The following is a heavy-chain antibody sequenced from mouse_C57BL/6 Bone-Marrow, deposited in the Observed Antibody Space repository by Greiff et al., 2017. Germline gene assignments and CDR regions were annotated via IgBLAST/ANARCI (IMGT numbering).Heavy chain of an antibody. J-gene: IGHJ1*03. CDR1: GYTFTSYD. V-gene: IGHV1-85*01. CDR2: IYPRGGST. D-gene: IGHD1-1*01. CDR3: ARDYGGSYLYFDV. Sequence: VQLQQSGPELVKPGASVKLSCKASGYTFTSYDINWVKQRPGQGLEWIGWIYPRGGSTKYNEKFKGKATLTVETSSSTAYMELHSLTSEDSAVYCCARDYGGSYLYFDVWGTGTTVTVSS.